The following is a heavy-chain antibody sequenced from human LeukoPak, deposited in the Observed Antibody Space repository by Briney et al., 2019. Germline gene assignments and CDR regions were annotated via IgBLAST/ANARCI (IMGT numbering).Heavy chain of an antibody. V-gene: IGHV4-31*03. D-gene: IGHD2-2*01. CDR3: ATRDISPAAPLDY. CDR1: GGSISSGGYY. J-gene: IGHJ4*02. Sequence: PSETLSLTCTVSGGSISSGGYYWSWIRQHPGKGLEWIGYIYYSGSTYYNPSLKSRVTISVDTSKNQFSLKLSSVTAADTAVYYCATRDISPAAPLDYWGQGTLVTVSP. CDR2: IYYSGST.